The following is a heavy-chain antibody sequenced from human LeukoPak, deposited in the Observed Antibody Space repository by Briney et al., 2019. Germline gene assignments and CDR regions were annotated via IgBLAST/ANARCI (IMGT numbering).Heavy chain of an antibody. CDR2: INSDGSST. CDR3: ARVTEYSSGWD. CDR1: GFTFSSYW. V-gene: IGHV3-74*01. Sequence: GGSLRLSCAASGFTFSSYWMHWVRQAPGKGLVWVSRINSDGSSTSYADSVKGRFTISRDNAKNTLYLQMNSLRAEDTAVYYCARVTEYSSGWDWGQGTLVTVSS. J-gene: IGHJ4*02. D-gene: IGHD6-19*01.